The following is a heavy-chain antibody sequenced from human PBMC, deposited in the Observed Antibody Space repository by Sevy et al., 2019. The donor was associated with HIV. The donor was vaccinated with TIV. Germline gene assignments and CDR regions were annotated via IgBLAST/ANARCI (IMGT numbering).Heavy chain of an antibody. J-gene: IGHJ3*02. D-gene: IGHD6-25*01. CDR3: AKRVAAALAALDI. CDR2: ISDGGGTT. CDR1: GFTFRNYV. V-gene: IGHV3-23*01. Sequence: GGSLRLSCAASGFTFRNYVMNWVRQPPGKGLEWVSVISDGGGTTYYADSVKGGFTISRDDSKSTLYLQMNSLRVEDTAVYFCAKRVAAALAALDIWGQGTMVTVSS.